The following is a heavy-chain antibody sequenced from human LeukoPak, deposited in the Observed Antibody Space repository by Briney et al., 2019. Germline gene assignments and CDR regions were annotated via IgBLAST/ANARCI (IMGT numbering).Heavy chain of an antibody. CDR3: AKDRVVVVPAATLDY. CDR2: IRYDGSNK. V-gene: IGHV3-30*02. Sequence: GGSLRLSCAASGFTFSSYGMHWVRQAPGKGLEWVAFIRYDGSNKYYADSVKGRFTISRDNSKNTLYLQMNSLRAEDTAVYYCAKDRVVVVPAATLDYWGQGTLVTVSS. CDR1: GFTFSSYG. D-gene: IGHD2-2*01. J-gene: IGHJ4*02.